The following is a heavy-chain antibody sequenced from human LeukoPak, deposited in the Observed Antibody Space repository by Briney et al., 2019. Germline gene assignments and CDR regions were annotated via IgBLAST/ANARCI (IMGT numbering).Heavy chain of an antibody. J-gene: IGHJ2*01. CDR2: IIPIFGTA. CDR1: GGTFSSYA. V-gene: IGHV1-69*13. Sequence: GASVKVSCKASGGTFSSYAISWVRQASGQGLEWLGGIIPIFGTANYAQKFQGRVTITADESTSTAYMELSSLRSEDTAVYYCARGQYYYGSGSYFYWYFDLWGRGTLVTVSS. D-gene: IGHD3-10*01. CDR3: ARGQYYYGSGSYFYWYFDL.